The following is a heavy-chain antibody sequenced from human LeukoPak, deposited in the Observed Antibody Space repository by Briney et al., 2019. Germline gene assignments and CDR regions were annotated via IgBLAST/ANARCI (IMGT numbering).Heavy chain of an antibody. D-gene: IGHD3-3*01. Sequence: GGSLRLSCAASGLAFSRFWMSWVRQAPGKGMEWVANINEDGSKKNYVDSVRGRFTISRDNAKDSLYLQMNSLRAEDTAVYYCASARAFWSGHYKLLYYFDYWGQGTLVTVSS. V-gene: IGHV3-7*03. J-gene: IGHJ4*02. CDR3: ASARAFWSGHYKLLYYFDY. CDR2: INEDGSKK. CDR1: GLAFSRFW.